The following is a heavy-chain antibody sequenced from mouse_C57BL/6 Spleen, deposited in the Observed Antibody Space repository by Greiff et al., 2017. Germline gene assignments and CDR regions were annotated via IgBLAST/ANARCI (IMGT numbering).Heavy chain of an antibody. J-gene: IGHJ4*01. CDR1: GFTIKDYY. V-gene: IGHV14-4*01. Sequence: VQLQQSGAELVRPGASVKLSCTGSGFTIKDYYMHWVKQRPEQGLEWIGWIDPANGDTEYDSKFQGKATITADTSSNTAYMQLSSLTSEDTSVYYCTATTLMLREGAMDYWGQGTSLTVSS. D-gene: IGHD3-2*02. CDR3: TATTLMLREGAMDY. CDR2: IDPANGDT.